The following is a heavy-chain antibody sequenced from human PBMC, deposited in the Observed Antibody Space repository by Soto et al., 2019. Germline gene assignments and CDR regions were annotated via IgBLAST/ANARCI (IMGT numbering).Heavy chain of an antibody. CDR2: IYHSGST. J-gene: IGHJ4*02. V-gene: IGHV4-30-2*01. D-gene: IGHD3-3*01. CDR3: ARATIFGVVLYFDY. Sequence: PSEILSLTCAVSGGSISSGGYSWSWIRQPPGKGLEWIGYIYHSGSTYYNPSLKSRVTISVDRSKNQFSLKLSSVTAADTAVYYCARATIFGVVLYFDYWGQGTLVTVSS. CDR1: GGSISSGGYS.